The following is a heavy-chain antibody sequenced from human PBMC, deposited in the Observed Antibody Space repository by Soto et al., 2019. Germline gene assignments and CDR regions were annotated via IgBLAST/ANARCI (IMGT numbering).Heavy chain of an antibody. CDR1: GGTFSSYT. D-gene: IGHD1-26*01. Sequence: QVQLVQSGAEVKKPGSSVKVSCKASGGTFSSYTISWVRQAPGQGLEWMGRIIPILGIANYAQKFQGRVTITADKSTSTAYMELSSLRSEDTAVYYCARAGANSGSYYYFDYWGQGTLVTVSS. J-gene: IGHJ4*02. V-gene: IGHV1-69*02. CDR2: IIPILGIA. CDR3: ARAGANSGSYYYFDY.